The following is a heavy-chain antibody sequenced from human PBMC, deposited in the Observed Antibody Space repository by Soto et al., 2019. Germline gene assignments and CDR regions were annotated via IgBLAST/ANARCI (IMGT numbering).Heavy chain of an antibody. CDR3: ARIGSWALNFDY. V-gene: IGHV3-33*01. CDR1: GFTFSTYH. Sequence: QVQLVESGGGVVQPGRSLRLSCAASGFTFSTYHMHWVRQAPDKGLEWVAVIWSDGSNKYYADSVKGRFTISRDNSKNTLYLQMNSLRVEDTAVYYCARIGSWALNFDYWGQGTQVTVPS. J-gene: IGHJ4*02. CDR2: IWSDGSNK. D-gene: IGHD6-13*01.